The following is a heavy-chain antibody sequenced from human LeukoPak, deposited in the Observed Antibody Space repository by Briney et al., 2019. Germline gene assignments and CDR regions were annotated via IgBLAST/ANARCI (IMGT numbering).Heavy chain of an antibody. CDR1: GGSFSGYY. D-gene: IGHD1-26*01. CDR2: INHSGST. V-gene: IGHV4-34*01. J-gene: IGHJ4*02. CDR3: ARVGGSYYFDY. Sequence: PSETLSLTCGVYGGSFSGYYWSWIRQPPGKGLEWIGEINHSGSTNYNPSLKSRVTISVDTSKNQFSLKLSSVTAADRAAYYCARVGGSYYFDYWGQGTLGTVSS.